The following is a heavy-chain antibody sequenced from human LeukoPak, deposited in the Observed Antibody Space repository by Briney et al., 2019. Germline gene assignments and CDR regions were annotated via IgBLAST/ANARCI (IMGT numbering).Heavy chain of an antibody. CDR1: GFTFSTYG. CDR2: IQYDGSYK. D-gene: IGHD2-2*02. Sequence: GGSLRLSCAASGFTFSTYGIHWVRQAPGKGLEWVAFIQYDGSYKFYADSVQGRFSISRDNSKDTLFLQMNSLRAEDTAVYYCAKTSDQLLYSKFDYWGQGTLVTVSS. V-gene: IGHV3-30*02. CDR3: AKTSDQLLYSKFDY. J-gene: IGHJ4*02.